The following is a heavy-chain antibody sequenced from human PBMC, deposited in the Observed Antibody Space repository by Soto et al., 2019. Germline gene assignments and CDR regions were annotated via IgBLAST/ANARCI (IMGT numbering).Heavy chain of an antibody. V-gene: IGHV5-51*01. CDR3: ARLFGSATYPDS. D-gene: IGHD3-10*01. Sequence: PGGSLKISCQGSGYRFPRYWLAWVRQMPGKGLEWMGIIYSSDSDTRYSPTFQGQVNISADKSISTVYLEWTGVNSSDTAMYYCARLFGSATYPDSWGQGTLVTVSS. J-gene: IGHJ4*02. CDR1: GYRFPRYW. CDR2: IYSSDSDT.